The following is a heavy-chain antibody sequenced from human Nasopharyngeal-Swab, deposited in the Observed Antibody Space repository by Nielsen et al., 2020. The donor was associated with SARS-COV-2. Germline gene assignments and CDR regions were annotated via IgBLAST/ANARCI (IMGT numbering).Heavy chain of an antibody. J-gene: IGHJ6*03. CDR3: ARDARIGYCSGGSCHFYYCYYMDV. V-gene: IGHV1-46*01. Sequence: ASVQVSCKASGYTFPSYYMHWVRQAPRQGLEWMGLINPSGGSTSYEQKFQGRVTMTRDTSTSTVYMELSSLRSEDTAVYYCARDARIGYCSGGSCHFYYCYYMDVWGKGTTVTVSS. CDR1: GYTFPSYY. CDR2: INPSGGST. D-gene: IGHD2-15*01.